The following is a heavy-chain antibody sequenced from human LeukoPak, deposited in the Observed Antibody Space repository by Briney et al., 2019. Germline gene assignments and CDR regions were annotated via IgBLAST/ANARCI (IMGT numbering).Heavy chain of an antibody. V-gene: IGHV1-69*13. Sequence: SVKVSCKASGGTFSSYALSWVRQAPGQGLEWMGGIIPIFGTANYAQKFQGRVTITADESTSTAYMELSSLRPEDTAVYYCARSRYCSGGSCYYDYWGQGTLVTVSS. CDR3: ARSRYCSGGSCYYDY. CDR2: IIPIFGTA. J-gene: IGHJ4*02. D-gene: IGHD2-15*01. CDR1: GGTFSSYA.